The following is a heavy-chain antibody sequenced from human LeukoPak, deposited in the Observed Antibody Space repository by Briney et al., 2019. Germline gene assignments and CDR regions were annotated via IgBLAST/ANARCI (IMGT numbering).Heavy chain of an antibody. CDR1: GGSISSGGYY. Sequence: SETLSLTCTVSGGSISSGGYYWSWIRQHPGKGLEWIGYIYYSGSTYYNPSLKSRVTISVDTSKNQFSLKLSSVTAADTAVYYCASVYDSSGYYPFWGQGTLVTVSS. CDR2: IYYSGST. D-gene: IGHD3-22*01. J-gene: IGHJ4*02. CDR3: ASVYDSSGYYPF. V-gene: IGHV4-31*03.